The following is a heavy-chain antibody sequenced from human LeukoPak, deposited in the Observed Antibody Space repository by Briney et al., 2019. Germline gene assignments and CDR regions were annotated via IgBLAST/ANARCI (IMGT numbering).Heavy chain of an antibody. CDR2: ISWNSGSI. Sequence: GGSLRFSCAAAGFTFDDYAMHWVRQAPGKGLEGVSGISWNSGSIGYADSVKGRFTISRDNAKNSLYLQMNSLRAEDTALYYCAKDILASARGFLNGMDVWGQGTTVTVSS. V-gene: IGHV3-9*01. J-gene: IGHJ6*02. CDR3: AKDILASARGFLNGMDV. CDR1: GFTFDDYA. D-gene: IGHD3-3*02.